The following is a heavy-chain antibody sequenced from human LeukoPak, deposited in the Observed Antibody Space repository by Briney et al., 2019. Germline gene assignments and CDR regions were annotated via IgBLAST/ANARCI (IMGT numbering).Heavy chain of an antibody. D-gene: IGHD3-22*01. J-gene: IGHJ4*02. CDR1: GFTFSSYA. Sequence: PGGSLRLSCAASGFTFSSYAMSWLRQAPGKGLEWVSAISGSGGSTYYADSVKGRFTISRDNSKNTPYLQMNSLRAENTAVYYCAKDRVTMIVVVTNFDYWGQGTLVTVSS. V-gene: IGHV3-23*01. CDR3: AKDRVTMIVVVTNFDY. CDR2: ISGSGGST.